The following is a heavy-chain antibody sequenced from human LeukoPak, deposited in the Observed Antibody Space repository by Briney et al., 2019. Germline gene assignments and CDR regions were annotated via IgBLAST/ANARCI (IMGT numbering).Heavy chain of an antibody. CDR2: INPDGSGK. CDR3: ASKQGDY. CDR1: GFTFNSYW. Sequence: GGSLRLSCAASGFTFNSYWMIWVRQAPGKGLEWVANINPDGSGKYYVDSVRGRFTISRDNAKKSLYLQMNSLRAEDTAVYYCASKQGDYWGQGTLVTVSS. J-gene: IGHJ4*02. V-gene: IGHV3-7*01.